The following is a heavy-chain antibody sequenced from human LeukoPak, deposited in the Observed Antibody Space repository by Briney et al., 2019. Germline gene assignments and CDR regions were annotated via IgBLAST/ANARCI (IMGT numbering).Heavy chain of an antibody. V-gene: IGHV3-23*01. CDR1: GFTFSSYA. CDR2: ISASGGST. Sequence: PGGSLRLSCAASGFTFSSYAMSWVRQVPGKGLDWVSGISASGGSTYYADSVKGRFTISRDNSKNTLNLQMNSLRGEDTAIYYCAKCRGTSTWHPSDYWGQGTLVTVSS. CDR3: AKCRGTSTWHPSDY. J-gene: IGHJ4*02. D-gene: IGHD2-2*01.